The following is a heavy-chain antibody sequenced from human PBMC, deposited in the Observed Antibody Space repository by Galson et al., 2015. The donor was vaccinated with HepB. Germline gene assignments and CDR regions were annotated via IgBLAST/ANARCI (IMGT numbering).Heavy chain of an antibody. J-gene: IGHJ4*02. Sequence: SLRLSCAASGFTFSNYGMSWVRQAPGKGLEWVSTIRDSGDGTYYADSVKGRFTISSDNSKDTLYLQMNSLRAEDTAVYFCAKSSSRLSPLSSFDNWGQGTLVTVSS. V-gene: IGHV3-23*01. CDR2: IRDSGDGT. D-gene: IGHD2/OR15-2a*01. CDR3: AKSSSRLSPLSSFDN. CDR1: GFTFSNYG.